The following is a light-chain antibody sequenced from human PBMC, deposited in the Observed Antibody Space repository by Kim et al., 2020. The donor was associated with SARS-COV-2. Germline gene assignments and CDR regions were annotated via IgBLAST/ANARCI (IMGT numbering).Light chain of an antibody. CDR2: DVS. J-gene: IGLJ1*01. Sequence: GQSITISCTGTSSDIGSYDYVSWYQQHPGKAPKLMIYDVSKRPSGVSNRFSGSKSGNTASLTISGLQAEDEADYYCSSYTGTSTYVFGTGTKVTVL. CDR1: SSDIGSYDY. CDR3: SSYTGTSTYV. V-gene: IGLV2-14*03.